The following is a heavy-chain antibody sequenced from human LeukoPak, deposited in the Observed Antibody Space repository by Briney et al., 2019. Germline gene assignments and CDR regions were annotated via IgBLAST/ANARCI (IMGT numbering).Heavy chain of an antibody. Sequence: GGSLRPSRAASGFTFSGSAMHWVRQASGKGLEWVGRIRSKANSYATAYAASVKGRFTISRDNSKKTLYLQLNSLRAEDTAVYYCAKGGYVDTARYYYYYMDVWGKGTTVTISS. J-gene: IGHJ6*03. V-gene: IGHV3-73*01. D-gene: IGHD5-18*01. CDR1: GFTFSGSA. CDR3: AKGGYVDTARYYYYYMDV. CDR2: IRSKANSYAT.